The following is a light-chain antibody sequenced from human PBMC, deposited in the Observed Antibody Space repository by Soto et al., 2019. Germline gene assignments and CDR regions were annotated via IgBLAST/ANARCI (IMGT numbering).Light chain of an antibody. CDR1: QSLSTG. CDR2: EAS. CDR3: QQYDTCCT. J-gene: IGKJ1*01. V-gene: IGKV1-5*01. Sequence: DIQLTQSPPTLSASLRGGVHIXYRASQSLSTGLAWYQQKPGKAPKLLIYEASSLQSGVPSRFSGSGSGTEFTLTISSLQPDDFATYYCQQYDTCCTFGQGTKVDIK.